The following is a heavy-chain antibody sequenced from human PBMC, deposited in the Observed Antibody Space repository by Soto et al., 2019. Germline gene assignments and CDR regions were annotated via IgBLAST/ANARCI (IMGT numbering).Heavy chain of an antibody. Sequence: QVQLVESGGGVVQPGTSLRLSCAASGFTFSNYGIHWVRQAPGKGLEWVAVISYDGSNKYYADSVKGRFIISRDNSKKSLYLQMKRLTTEDTDVYNCAKDGAPRCCGGSASPPAWGYWGQGTLVSVST. V-gene: IGHV3-30*18. J-gene: IGHJ4*02. D-gene: IGHD2-15*01. CDR2: ISYDGSNK. CDR1: GFTFSNYG. CDR3: AKDGAPRCCGGSASPPAWGY.